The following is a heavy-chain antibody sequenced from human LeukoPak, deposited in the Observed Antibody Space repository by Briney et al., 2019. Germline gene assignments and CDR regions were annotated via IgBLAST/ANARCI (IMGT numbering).Heavy chain of an antibody. CDR3: VRDRPMGFDI. Sequence: GASVKVSCKASGYTFTSYGISWVRQAPGQGLEWMGWISVYNGNTNYAQKFQGRVTMTTETSTSTAYMELRSLRSDDTAGYYCVRDRPMGFDIWGQGTMVTVSS. D-gene: IGHD3-10*01. V-gene: IGHV1-18*01. CDR1: GYTFTSYG. J-gene: IGHJ3*02. CDR2: ISVYNGNT.